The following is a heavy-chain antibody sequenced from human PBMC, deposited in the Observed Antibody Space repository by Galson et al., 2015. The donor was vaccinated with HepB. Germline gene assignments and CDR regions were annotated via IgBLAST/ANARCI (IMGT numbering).Heavy chain of an antibody. D-gene: IGHD3-22*01. CDR2: TYYTSKWKN. V-gene: IGHV6-1*01. Sequence: CAISGDSVSSNNAAWNWIRQSPSRGLEWLGRTYYTSKWKNDYAESVKSRISIKADTSKNQLSLELNSVTPDDTAVYFCARDKYYHSSDHYFDYWGQGTLVTVSS. CDR1: GDSVSSNNAA. CDR3: ARDKYYHSSDHYFDY. J-gene: IGHJ4*02.